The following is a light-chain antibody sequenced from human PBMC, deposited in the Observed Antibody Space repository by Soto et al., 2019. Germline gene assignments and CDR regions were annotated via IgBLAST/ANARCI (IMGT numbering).Light chain of an antibody. CDR1: SGHSSYI. CDR3: ETWDSNTRV. J-gene: IGLJ2*01. Sequence: QAVLTQSSSASASLGSSVKLTCTLSSGHSSYIIAWHQQQPGKAPRYLMKLEGSGSYNKGSGVPDRFSVSSSGADRYLTISNLQSEDEADYYCETWDSNTRVFGGGPSSPS. V-gene: IGLV4-60*03. CDR2: LEGSGSY.